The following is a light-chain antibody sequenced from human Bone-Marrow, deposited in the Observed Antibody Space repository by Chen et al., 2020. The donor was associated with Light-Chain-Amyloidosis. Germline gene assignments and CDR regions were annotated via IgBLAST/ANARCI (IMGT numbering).Light chain of an antibody. CDR3: QVWDRSSDRPV. CDR1: NIGSTS. J-gene: IGLJ3*02. Sequence: SYVLTQPSSVSVAPGQTATIACGGNNIGSTSVHWYQQTTGQAPLLVVYDDSDQPSWIHERLSGSNSGSTATLTISGVEAGYEADYYCQVWDRSSDRPVFGGGTKLTVL. CDR2: DDS. V-gene: IGLV3-21*02.